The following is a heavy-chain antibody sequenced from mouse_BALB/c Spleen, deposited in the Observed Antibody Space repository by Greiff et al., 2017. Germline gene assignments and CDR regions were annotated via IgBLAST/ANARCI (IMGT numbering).Heavy chain of an antibody. CDR3: ARGGYGKGDAMDY. CDR2: INPSNGLT. Sequence: QVQLQQPGAELVKPGASVKLSCKASGYTFTSYWMHWVKQRPGQGLEWIGEINPSNGLTNYNEKFKSKATLTVDKSSSTAYMQLSSLTSEDSAVYYCARGGYGKGDAMDYWGEGTSGTV. V-gene: IGHV1S81*02. CDR1: GYTFTSYW. D-gene: IGHD2-1*01. J-gene: IGHJ4*01.